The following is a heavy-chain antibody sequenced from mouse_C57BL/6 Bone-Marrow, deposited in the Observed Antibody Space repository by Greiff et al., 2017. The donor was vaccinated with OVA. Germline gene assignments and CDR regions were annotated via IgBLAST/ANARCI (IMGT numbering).Heavy chain of an antibody. D-gene: IGHD2-3*01. V-gene: IGHV14-4*01. J-gene: IGHJ3*01. Sequence: EVQLQQSGAELVRPGASVKLSCTASGFNIKDDYMHWVKQRPEQGLEWIGWIDPENGDTEYASKFQGKATITADTSSNTAYLQLSSLTSEDTAVYDCTSDGYYWFAYWGQGTLVTVSA. CDR2: IDPENGDT. CDR1: GFNIKDDY. CDR3: TSDGYYWFAY.